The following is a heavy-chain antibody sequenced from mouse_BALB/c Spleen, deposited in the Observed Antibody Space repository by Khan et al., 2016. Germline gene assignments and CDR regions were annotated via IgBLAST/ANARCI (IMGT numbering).Heavy chain of an antibody. Sequence: VQLQESGAELVKPGASVKLSCKASGYTFTSYYMYWVKQRPGQGLEWLGEINPSNGGTNFNEKFKSKATLTVDNSSSTAYMPLSSLPSEDSAVFYGTRKGTRYYAMDYWGQGTSVTVSS. D-gene: IGHD3-3*01. CDR1: GYTFTSYY. J-gene: IGHJ4*01. V-gene: IGHV1S81*02. CDR3: TRKGTRYYAMDY. CDR2: INPSNGGT.